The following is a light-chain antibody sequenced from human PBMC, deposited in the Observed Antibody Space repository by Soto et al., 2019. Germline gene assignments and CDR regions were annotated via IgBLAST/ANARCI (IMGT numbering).Light chain of an antibody. Sequence: EVVLTQSPGTLSLSPGERATLSCRASQSVSNNYFAWYQQKPGQAPRLLIFGSSDRATGTPDRFSGSGSGTDLPFNNRRLEPEDFAVYYCQQYGSSPPYTFGQGTKLEIK. J-gene: IGKJ2*01. CDR2: GSS. CDR1: QSVSNNY. V-gene: IGKV3-20*01. CDR3: QQYGSSPPYT.